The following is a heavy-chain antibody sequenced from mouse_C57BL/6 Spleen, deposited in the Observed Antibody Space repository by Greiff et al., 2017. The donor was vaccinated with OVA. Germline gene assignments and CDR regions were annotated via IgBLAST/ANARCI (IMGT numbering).Heavy chain of an antibody. Sequence: QVQLQQPGAELVRPGSSVKLSCKASGYTFTSYWMHWVKQRPIQGLEWIGNIDPSDSETHYNQKFKDKATLTVDKSSSTAYMQLSSLTSEDSAVYYCAREEGSSGYNYFDYWGQGTTLTVSS. CDR1: GYTFTSYW. D-gene: IGHD3-2*02. CDR2: IDPSDSET. J-gene: IGHJ2*01. CDR3: AREEGSSGYNYFDY. V-gene: IGHV1-52*01.